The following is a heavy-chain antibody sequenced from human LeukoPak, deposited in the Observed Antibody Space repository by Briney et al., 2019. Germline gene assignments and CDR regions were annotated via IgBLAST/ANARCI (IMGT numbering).Heavy chain of an antibody. CDR1: GYTLTELS. CDR2: FDPEDGET. J-gene: IGHJ3*02. V-gene: IGHV1-24*01. D-gene: IGHD3-10*01. Sequence: ASVKVSCKVSGYTLTELSMHWVRQAPGKGLEWMGGFDPEDGETIYAQKFQGRVTMTEDTSTDTAYMELSSLRSEDTAVYYCATDGSGSYYNGESGAFDIWGQGTMVTVSS. CDR3: ATDGSGSYYNGESGAFDI.